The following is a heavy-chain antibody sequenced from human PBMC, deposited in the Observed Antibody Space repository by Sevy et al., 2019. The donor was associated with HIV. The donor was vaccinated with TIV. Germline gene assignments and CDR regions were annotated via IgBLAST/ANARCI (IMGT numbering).Heavy chain of an antibody. J-gene: IGHJ6*02. CDR3: ARDLIIVAPSKIYYYYGMDV. Sequence: GGSLRLSCAASGFTFSSYSMNWVRQAPGKGLEWVSSISSSSSYIYYADSVKGRFTISRDNAKNSLYLQMNSLRAEDTAVHYCARDLIIVAPSKIYYYYGMDVWGQGTTVTVSS. CDR2: ISSSSSYI. V-gene: IGHV3-21*01. CDR1: GFTFSSYS. D-gene: IGHD5-12*01.